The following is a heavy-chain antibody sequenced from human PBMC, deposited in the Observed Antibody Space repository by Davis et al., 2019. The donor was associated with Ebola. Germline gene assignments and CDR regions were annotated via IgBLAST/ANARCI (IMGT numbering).Heavy chain of an antibody. Sequence: SETLSLTCTVSGGSISSYYWSWIRQPPGKGLEWIGYIYHSGSTYYNPSLKSRVTISVDTSKTQFSLEVSSVTAADTAVYYCARADGDYVHFDYWGQGTLVTVSS. CDR1: GGSISSYY. J-gene: IGHJ4*02. V-gene: IGHV4-59*01. D-gene: IGHD4-17*01. CDR3: ARADGDYVHFDY. CDR2: IYHSGST.